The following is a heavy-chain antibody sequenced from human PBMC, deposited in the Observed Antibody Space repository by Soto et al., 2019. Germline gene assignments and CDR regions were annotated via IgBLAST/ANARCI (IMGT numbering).Heavy chain of an antibody. CDR2: IYSSGRT. J-gene: IGHJ4*02. D-gene: IGHD1-26*01. CDR1: GDSMSKYY. V-gene: IGHV4-4*07. CDR3: ARTVGAAYYFDF. Sequence: QVQLQESGPGLVKPSETLSLTCNVSGDSMSKYYWSWIRQTAGKGLEWIGRIYSSGRTNYNPSLNIRVNMSPDTSNNQFSLNLRSVTAADTAVDYCARTVGAAYYFDFWGQGALVTVSS.